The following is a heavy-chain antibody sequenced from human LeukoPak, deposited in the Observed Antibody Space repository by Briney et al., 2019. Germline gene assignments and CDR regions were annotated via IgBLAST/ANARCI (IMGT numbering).Heavy chain of an antibody. J-gene: IGHJ4*02. V-gene: IGHV3-30*02. D-gene: IGHD3-22*01. Sequence: PGGSLRLSCVASGFTFSSNGMHWDRQAPGKGLEWVTFIQYDGSKKYYADSVKGRFTISRDNSKNTLYLQMNSLRAEDTAVYYCTRNLYYYDSSGSCDYWGQGTLVTVSS. CDR2: IQYDGSKK. CDR1: GFTFSSNG. CDR3: TRNLYYYDSSGSCDY.